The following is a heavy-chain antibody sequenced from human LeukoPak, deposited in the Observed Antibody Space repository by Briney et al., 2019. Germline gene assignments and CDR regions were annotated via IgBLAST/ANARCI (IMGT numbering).Heavy chain of an antibody. V-gene: IGHV3-7*01. D-gene: IGHD3-22*01. CDR3: ASGFHDSSGHAFDI. Sequence: GGSLRLSCAASGFTFSSYWMSWVRQAPGKGLEWVANIRQDGSEKYYVDSVKGRFTISRDNAKNSLYLQMNSLRAEDTAVYYCASGFHDSSGHAFDIWGQGAMVTVSS. CDR2: IRQDGSEK. CDR1: GFTFSSYW. J-gene: IGHJ3*02.